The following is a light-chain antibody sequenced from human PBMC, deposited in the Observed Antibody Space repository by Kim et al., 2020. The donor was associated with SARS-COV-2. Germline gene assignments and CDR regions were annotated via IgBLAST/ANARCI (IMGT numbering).Light chain of an antibody. J-gene: IGKJ4*01. V-gene: IGKV1-33*01. Sequence: DIQMTQSPSSLSASVGDRVTITCQASQDISNYLNWYQQKPGKAPKLLIYDASNLETGVPSRFSGSGSGTDFTFTISSLQPEDIATYYCQQYDNLRVTFGGGTEVDIK. CDR1: QDISNY. CDR2: DAS. CDR3: QQYDNLRVT.